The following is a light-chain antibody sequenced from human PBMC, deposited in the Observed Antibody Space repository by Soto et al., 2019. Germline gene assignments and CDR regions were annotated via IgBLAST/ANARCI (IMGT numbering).Light chain of an antibody. CDR3: KQYGSSPPLT. CDR2: GAS. J-gene: IGKJ4*01. CDR1: QSVSSSY. Sequence: EIVLTQSPGTLSLSPGERATLSCRASQSVSSSYLAWYQQKPGQAPRLLIYGASSRATGIPDRFSGSGSGTVFTLTISRLEPEDFAVYYCKQYGSSPPLTFGGGTKVEIK. V-gene: IGKV3-20*01.